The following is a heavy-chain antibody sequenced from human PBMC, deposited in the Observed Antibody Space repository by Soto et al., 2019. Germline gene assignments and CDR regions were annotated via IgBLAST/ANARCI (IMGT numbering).Heavy chain of an antibody. Sequence: SVKVSCKASVGTFSSYAISWVRQAPGQGLEWMGGIIPIFGTANYAQKFQGRVTITADESTSTAYMELSSLRSEDTAVYYCARARLPYYGMDVWGQGTTVTVSS. CDR1: VGTFSSYA. J-gene: IGHJ6*02. CDR3: ARARLPYYGMDV. V-gene: IGHV1-69*13. D-gene: IGHD3-16*01. CDR2: IIPIFGTA.